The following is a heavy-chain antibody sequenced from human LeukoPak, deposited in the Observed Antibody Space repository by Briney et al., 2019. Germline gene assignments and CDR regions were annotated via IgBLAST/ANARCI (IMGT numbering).Heavy chain of an antibody. Sequence: PGGSLRLSCAASGFTFSSYAMTWVRQAPGKGLEWVSRISGSGDTTYYVDSVKGRFTISRDNSKNTLYLQMNSLRAEDTAIYYCARPYYYDRSGFPSLFDYWGQGTLVTVSS. CDR3: ARPYYYDRSGFPSLFDY. CDR1: GFTFSSYA. V-gene: IGHV3-23*01. J-gene: IGHJ4*02. D-gene: IGHD3-22*01. CDR2: ISGSGDTT.